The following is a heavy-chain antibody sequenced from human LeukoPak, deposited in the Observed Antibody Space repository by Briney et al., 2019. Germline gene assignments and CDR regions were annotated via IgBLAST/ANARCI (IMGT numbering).Heavy chain of an antibody. CDR3: ARDEGIAVAGNWFDP. CDR2: ISGYNGNT. V-gene: IGHV1-18*01. D-gene: IGHD6-19*01. J-gene: IGHJ5*02. Sequence: ASVRVSCKASGYTFSSYGINWVRQAPGRGLEWMGWISGYNGNTHYAQQFQGRVTMTTDTSTSTVYTELRTLRSDDTAVYYCARDEGIAVAGNWFDPWGQGTLVTVSS. CDR1: GYTFSSYG.